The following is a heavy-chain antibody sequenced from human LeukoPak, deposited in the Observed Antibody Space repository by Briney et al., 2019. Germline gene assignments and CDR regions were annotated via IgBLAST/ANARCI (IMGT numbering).Heavy chain of an antibody. Sequence: GASVKVSCKASGYTFTSYGISWVRQAPGQGLEWMGWISAYNGNTNYAQKLQGRVTMTTDTSTSTAYMELRSLRSGDTAVYYCARDSHDYVWGSLGYWGQGTLVTVSS. CDR1: GYTFTSYG. V-gene: IGHV1-18*04. CDR2: ISAYNGNT. CDR3: ARDSHDYVWGSLGY. J-gene: IGHJ4*02. D-gene: IGHD3-16*01.